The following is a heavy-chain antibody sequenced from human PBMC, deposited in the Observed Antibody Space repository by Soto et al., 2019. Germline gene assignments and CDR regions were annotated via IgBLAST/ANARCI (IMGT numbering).Heavy chain of an antibody. CDR3: AREAHTYYYDSNGKGAFDI. Sequence: EASVKVSCKASGYTFTSYYMHWVRQAPGQGLEWMGIINPSDGNTNYAQKFQGRVIMTRDTSTSTVYMELSSLRSEDTAVYYCAREAHTYYYDSNGKGAFDIWGQGTMVTVSS. V-gene: IGHV1-46*03. CDR2: INPSDGNT. D-gene: IGHD3-22*01. CDR1: GYTFTSYY. J-gene: IGHJ3*02.